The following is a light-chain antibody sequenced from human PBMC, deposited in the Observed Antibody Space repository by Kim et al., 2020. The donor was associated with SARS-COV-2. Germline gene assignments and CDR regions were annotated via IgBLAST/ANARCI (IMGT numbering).Light chain of an antibody. J-gene: IGLJ1*01. CDR1: SSDVGAYNV. CDR3: ISYAGSATFGV. CDR2: EVT. Sequence: QSVTISCTGSSSDVGAYNVVSWYQHHPGKAPKLMIFEVTRRPSGVPDRFSGSKSGNTASLTVSGLQADDEADYYCISYAGSATFGVFGTGTKVTVL. V-gene: IGLV2-8*01.